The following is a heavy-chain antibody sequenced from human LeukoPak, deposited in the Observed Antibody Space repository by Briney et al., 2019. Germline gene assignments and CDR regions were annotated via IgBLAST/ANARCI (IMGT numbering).Heavy chain of an antibody. D-gene: IGHD3-10*01. J-gene: IGHJ4*02. CDR1: GFTFSSYA. CDR2: ISCGGGST. CDR3: AKSGSGNYYDRFDY. Sequence: QPGGSLRLSCAASGFTFSSYAMSWVRQAPGKGLEWVSVISCGGGSTYYADSVKGRFTISSDSSKNTLYLQMNSLRAEDTAVYYCAKSGSGNYYDRFDYWGQGTLITVSS. V-gene: IGHV3-23*01.